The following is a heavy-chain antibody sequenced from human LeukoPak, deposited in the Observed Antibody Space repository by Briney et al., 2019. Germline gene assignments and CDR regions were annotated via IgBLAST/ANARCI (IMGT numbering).Heavy chain of an antibody. CDR2: IYYSGST. J-gene: IGHJ4*02. V-gene: IGHV4-59*01. CDR1: GGSFSGYY. CDR3: ARSPIGTSGEYYYDSSGYWIYFDY. D-gene: IGHD3-22*01. Sequence: SETLSLTCAVYGGSFSGYYWSWIRQPPGKGLEWIGYIYYSGSTNYNPSLKSRVTISVDTSKNQFSLKLSSVTAADTAVYYCARSPIGTSGEYYYDSSGYWIYFDYWGQGTLVTVSS.